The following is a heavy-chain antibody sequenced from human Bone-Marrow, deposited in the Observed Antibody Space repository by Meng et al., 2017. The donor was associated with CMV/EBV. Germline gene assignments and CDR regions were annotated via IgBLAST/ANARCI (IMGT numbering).Heavy chain of an antibody. CDR2: INPNSGGT. J-gene: IGHJ6*01. CDR3: ARDGPGRFLDQTPSGGMEV. D-gene: IGHD3/OR15-3a*01. CDR1: GYTFTGYY. Sequence: ASVKVSCKASGYTFTGYYMHWVRQAPGQGLEWMGWINPNSGGTNYAQKFQGRVTMTRDTSISTAYMELSRLRSDDTAVYYCARDGPGRFLDQTPSGGMEVWGPGHTV. V-gene: IGHV1-2*02.